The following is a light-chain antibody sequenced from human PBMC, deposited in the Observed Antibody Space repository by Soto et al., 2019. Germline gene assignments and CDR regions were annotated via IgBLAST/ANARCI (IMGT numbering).Light chain of an antibody. J-gene: IGKJ2*01. CDR1: QRISSW. CDR3: QQYNSYLYT. Sequence: DIQMTQSPSTLSASVGDRVTITCRASQRISSWLAWYQQKPGKAPKLLIYDASSLESGVPSRFSGSGSGTEFTLTISSLQPDDFAPYYCQQYNSYLYTFGQGTKLEIK. V-gene: IGKV1-5*01. CDR2: DAS.